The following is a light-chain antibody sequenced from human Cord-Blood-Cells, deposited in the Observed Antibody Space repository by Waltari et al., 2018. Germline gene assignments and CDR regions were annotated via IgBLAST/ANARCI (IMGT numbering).Light chain of an antibody. CDR1: SSDVGSSNL. V-gene: IGLV2-23*01. CDR3: CSYAGSSTL. J-gene: IGLJ3*02. CDR2: EGS. Sequence: QSALTQPASVSGSPGPSITISCTGTSSDVGSSNLVSWYQQHPGKAPKLMVYEGSKRPSGVSNRFSGSKSGNTASLTISGLQAEDEADYYCCSYAGSSTLFGGGTKLTVL.